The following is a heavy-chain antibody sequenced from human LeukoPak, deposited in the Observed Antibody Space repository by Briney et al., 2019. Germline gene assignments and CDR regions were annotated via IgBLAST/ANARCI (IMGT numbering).Heavy chain of an antibody. V-gene: IGHV4-34*01. CDR2: IKHSGST. Sequence: SETLSLTCAVYGGSFSGYYWSWIRQPPGEGLEWIGEIKHSGSTNYNPSLKSRVTISVDTSKNQFSLKLSSVTAADTAVYYCARGGYSYMGAYFDYWGQGTLVTVSS. D-gene: IGHD5-18*01. J-gene: IGHJ4*02. CDR1: GGSFSGYY. CDR3: ARGGYSYMGAYFDY.